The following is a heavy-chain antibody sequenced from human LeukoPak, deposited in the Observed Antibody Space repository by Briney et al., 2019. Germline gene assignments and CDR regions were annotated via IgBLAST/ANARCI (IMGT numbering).Heavy chain of an antibody. CDR3: ARQYYYDSSGYYFGY. D-gene: IGHD3-22*01. CDR2: IYRSGST. Sequence: PSETLSLTCTVSGYSISNGYYWDWIRQPPGRGLEWIGNIYRSGSTYYNPSLKSRVTISVDTSKNQFSLKLSSVTAADTAVYYCARQYYYDSSGYYFGYWGQGTLVTVSS. V-gene: IGHV4-38-2*02. J-gene: IGHJ4*02. CDR1: GYSISNGYY.